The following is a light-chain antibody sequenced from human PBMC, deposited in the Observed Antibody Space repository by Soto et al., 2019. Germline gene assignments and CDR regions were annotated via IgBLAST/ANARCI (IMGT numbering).Light chain of an antibody. CDR3: HQYGISPPT. CDR2: GVS. Sequence: EVVLTQSPGTLSLSPGERATLSCRASQSVSGSDLAWYQQKPGQAPRLLISGVSNRATGTPDRFSGSGSGTDFPLTIRSLEPEDFAVFYCHQYGISPPTFGPGTKVEI. CDR1: QSVSGSD. V-gene: IGKV3-20*01. J-gene: IGKJ1*01.